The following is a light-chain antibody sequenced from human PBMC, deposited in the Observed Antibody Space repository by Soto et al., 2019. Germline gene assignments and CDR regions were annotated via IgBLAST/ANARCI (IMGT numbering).Light chain of an antibody. CDR2: GAS. CDR1: QDISSY. CDR3: QQLYSSPLT. V-gene: IGKV1-9*01. J-gene: IGKJ4*01. Sequence: DIQLTQSPSFLSASIGDRVSITCRASQDISSYLAWYQRKPGKAPKLLIYGASTLQGGVPSSFSGSGSGTEFTLQISSLPPEDFATYYCQQLYSSPLTFGGGTKVEIK.